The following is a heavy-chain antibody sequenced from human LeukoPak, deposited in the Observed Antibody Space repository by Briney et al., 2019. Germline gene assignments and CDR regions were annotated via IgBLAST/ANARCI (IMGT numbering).Heavy chain of an antibody. V-gene: IGHV3-7*01. CDR3: ARDAGYGNWVVDY. Sequence: GGSLRLSCVASGFSFTSYWINWVRQAPGEGLEWVAHMKPDGTEKYYLGSVKGRFTISRDNAKNSLYLQMNSLRPEDTAAYYCARDAGYGNWVVDYWGQGTLVTVSS. CDR2: MKPDGTEK. D-gene: IGHD4-23*01. J-gene: IGHJ4*02. CDR1: GFSFTSYW.